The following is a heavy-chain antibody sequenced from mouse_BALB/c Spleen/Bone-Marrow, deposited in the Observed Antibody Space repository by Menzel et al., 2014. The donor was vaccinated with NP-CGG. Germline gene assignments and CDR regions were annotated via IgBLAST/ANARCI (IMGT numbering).Heavy chain of an antibody. CDR3: TRRSLLSDYYALDY. D-gene: IGHD6-1*01. CDR2: INPSNGGT. CDR1: GYTFTSFY. Sequence: VQLQESGAELVKPGAPVKLSCKASGYTFTSFYMYWVKQRPGQGLEWIGDINPSNGGTNFNEKFRKKATLTVDTSSSTAYMEFSSLTSEDSAVYYCTRRSLLSDYYALDYWGQGTSVTVSS. J-gene: IGHJ4*01. V-gene: IGHV1S81*02.